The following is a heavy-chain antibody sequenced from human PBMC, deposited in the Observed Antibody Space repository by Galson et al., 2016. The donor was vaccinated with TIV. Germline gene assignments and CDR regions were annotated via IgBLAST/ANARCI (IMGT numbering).Heavy chain of an antibody. D-gene: IGHD2-2*01. V-gene: IGHV1-69*04. CDR1: GGTFSSHV. Sequence: SVKVSCKASGGTFSSHVISWVRQAPGQGLEWVGRIIPILGMTNYAQKLQGRVTITADKSTTAAFMELSSLRFEDTAVYYCVRHCTTTSCYESLPGALDVWGQGTTVTVSS. J-gene: IGHJ6*02. CDR2: IIPILGMT. CDR3: VRHCTTTSCYESLPGALDV.